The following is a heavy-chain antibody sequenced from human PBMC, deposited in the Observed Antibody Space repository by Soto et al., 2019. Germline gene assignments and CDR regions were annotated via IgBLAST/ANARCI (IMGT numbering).Heavy chain of an antibody. Sequence: GGSLRLSCVASAFTFNNFPMHWVRQAPGKGLQWLASITTTSTYKYYADSVKGRFSISRDNAKNSLYLELTNLRSEDTAVYYCAREKCSSTSCSHGMDVCGLGTTFTVSS. CDR3: AREKCSSTSCSHGMDV. J-gene: IGHJ6*02. V-gene: IGHV3-21*01. D-gene: IGHD2-2*01. CDR2: ITTTSTYK. CDR1: AFTFNNFP.